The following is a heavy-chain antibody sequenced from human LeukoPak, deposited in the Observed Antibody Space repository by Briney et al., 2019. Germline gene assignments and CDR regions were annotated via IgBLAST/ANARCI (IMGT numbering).Heavy chain of an antibody. CDR3: ARDRLQLNVLDY. Sequence: GGSLRLSCAASGFTFSSYSMNWVRQAPGKGLEWVSSISSSSSYIYYADSVKGRFTISRDNAKNSLYLQMNSLRAEDTAVYYCARDRLQLNVLDYWGQGILVTVSS. J-gene: IGHJ4*02. D-gene: IGHD5-24*01. CDR2: ISSSSSYI. CDR1: GFTFSSYS. V-gene: IGHV3-21*01.